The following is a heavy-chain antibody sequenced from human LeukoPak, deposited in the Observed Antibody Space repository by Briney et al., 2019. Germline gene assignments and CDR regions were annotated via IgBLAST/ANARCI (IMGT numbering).Heavy chain of an antibody. Sequence: GGSLRLSCGACGFSLSTYDVRWARGAPGRGGEGVSVIRGSGGSTYYADSEEGRFTTSRDNSKNTLYLQMNSMRVEDTAAYYCANRGYDSNGYYGYFDYWGQGTLVTVSS. CDR3: ANRGYDSNGYYGYFDY. CDR2: IRGSGGST. D-gene: IGHD3-22*01. J-gene: IGHJ4*02. CDR1: GFSLSTYD. V-gene: IGHV3-23*01.